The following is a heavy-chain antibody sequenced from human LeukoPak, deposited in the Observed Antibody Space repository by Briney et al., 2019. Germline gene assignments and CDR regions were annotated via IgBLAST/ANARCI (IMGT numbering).Heavy chain of an antibody. CDR3: ARLLGYCSSTSCYPGAFDI. CDR1: GYSFTSYW. J-gene: IGHJ3*02. D-gene: IGHD2-2*01. V-gene: IGHV5-51*01. CDR2: IYPGDSDT. Sequence: GESLKISCKGSGYSFTSYWIGWVRQMPGKGLEWMGIIYPGDSDTRYSPSFQGQVTISADKSISTAYLQWSSLKASDTAMYYCARLLGYCSSTSCYPGAFDIWGQGTMVTVSS.